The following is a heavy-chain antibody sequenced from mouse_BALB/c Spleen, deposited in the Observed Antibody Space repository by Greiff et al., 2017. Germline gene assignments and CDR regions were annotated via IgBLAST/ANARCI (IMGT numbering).Heavy chain of an antibody. J-gene: IGHJ2*01. CDR1: GLNIKDTY. Sequence: VQLQQSGAELVKPGASVKLSCTASGLNIKDTYMHWVKQRPEQGLEWIGRIDPANGNTKYDPKFQGKATITADTSSNTAYLQLSSLTSEDTAVYYCAREVYEDYFDYWGQGTTLTVSS. D-gene: IGHD1-1*01. CDR2: IDPANGNT. CDR3: AREVYEDYFDY. V-gene: IGHV14-3*02.